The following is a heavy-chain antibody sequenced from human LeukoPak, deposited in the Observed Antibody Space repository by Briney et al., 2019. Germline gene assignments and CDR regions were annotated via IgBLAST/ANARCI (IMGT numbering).Heavy chain of an antibody. CDR2: ISGGGGST. CDR1: GFTFSSYA. D-gene: IGHD6-13*01. V-gene: IGHV3-23*01. J-gene: IGHJ1*01. CDR3: AKDGKQVVQKH. Sequence: GASLRLSCAASGFTFSSYAMSWVRQAPGKGLEWVSAISGGGGSTYYADSVKGRFTISRDNSKNTLYLQMNSLRAEDTAVYYCAKDGKQVVQKHWGQGTLVTVSS.